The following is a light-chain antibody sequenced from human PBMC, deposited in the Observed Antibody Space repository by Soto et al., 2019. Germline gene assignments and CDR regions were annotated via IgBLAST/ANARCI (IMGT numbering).Light chain of an antibody. J-gene: IGKJ2*01. Sequence: EIVLTQSPGTLSLSPGERATLSCRASQSVSSSYLAWYQQKPGQAPRLLIYGASSRATGIPDSFSGSGSGTDFTLTISRLETEDVAVYYCQQYGSSPPYTFGQGTKLEIK. CDR1: QSVSSSY. CDR3: QQYGSSPPYT. CDR2: GAS. V-gene: IGKV3-20*01.